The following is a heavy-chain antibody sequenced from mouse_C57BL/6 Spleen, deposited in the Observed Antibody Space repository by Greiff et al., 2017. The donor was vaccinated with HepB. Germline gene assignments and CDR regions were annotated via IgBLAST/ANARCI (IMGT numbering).Heavy chain of an antibody. J-gene: IGHJ4*01. CDR3: AIYDYRGVDYYAMDY. CDR2: IWSGGST. V-gene: IGHV2-2*01. D-gene: IGHD2-4*01. CDR1: GFSLTSYG. Sequence: VKLMESGPGLVQPSQSLSITCTVSGFSLTSYGVHWVRQSPGKGLEWLGVIWSGGSTDYNAAFISRLSISKDNSKSQVFFKMNSLQADDTAIYYCAIYDYRGVDYYAMDYWGQGTSVTVSS.